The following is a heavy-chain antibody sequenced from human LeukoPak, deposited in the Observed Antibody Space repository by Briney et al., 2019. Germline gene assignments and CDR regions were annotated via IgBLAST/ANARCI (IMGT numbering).Heavy chain of an antibody. Sequence: ASVKVSCKASGYTFTGYYTHWVRQAPGQGLEWMGRINPNTGGTSYAQNFQGRVTMTRDTSISTAHMELSRLRSDDTAVYYCAREYCSSTSCVYYFDYWGQGTLVTVSS. J-gene: IGHJ4*02. V-gene: IGHV1-2*06. CDR2: INPNTGGT. D-gene: IGHD2-2*01. CDR3: AREYCSSTSCVYYFDY. CDR1: GYTFTGYY.